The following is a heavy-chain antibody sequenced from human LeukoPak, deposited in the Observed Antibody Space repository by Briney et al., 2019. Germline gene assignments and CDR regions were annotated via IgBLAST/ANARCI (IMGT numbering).Heavy chain of an antibody. D-gene: IGHD3-10*01. CDR1: GGTLSNYA. Sequence: ASVKVSCKASGGTLSNYAINWVRQAPGQEVEWMGRISPIFVTASSTQRFQGRVTITADESTSTAYMELSSLRSDDTAVDYCARDFVWFGESSPAAYWGQGTLITVSS. V-gene: IGHV1-69*13. CDR3: ARDFVWFGESSPAAY. CDR2: ISPIFVTA. J-gene: IGHJ4*02.